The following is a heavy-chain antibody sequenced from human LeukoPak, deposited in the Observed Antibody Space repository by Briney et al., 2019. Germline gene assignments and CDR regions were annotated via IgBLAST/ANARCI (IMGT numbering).Heavy chain of an antibody. CDR1: GGSISSYY. D-gene: IGHD6-19*01. CDR2: IYTSGST. V-gene: IGHV4-4*07. J-gene: IGHJ3*02. Sequence: SETLSLTCTVSGGSISSYYWSWIRQPAGKGLEWIGRIYTSGSTNYNPSLKSRVTISVDTSKNQFSLKLSSVTAADTAVYYCARDSKQWLVHAFDIWGQGTMVTVSS. CDR3: ARDSKQWLVHAFDI.